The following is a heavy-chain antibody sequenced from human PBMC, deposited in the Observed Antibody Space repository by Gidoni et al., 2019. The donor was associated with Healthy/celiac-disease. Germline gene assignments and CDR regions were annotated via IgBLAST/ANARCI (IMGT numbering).Heavy chain of an antibody. D-gene: IGHD6-13*01. CDR1: GFTFSSYA. J-gene: IGHJ4*02. CDR2: ISGSGGST. V-gene: IGHV3-23*01. CDR3: ARRGIRVSGGY. Sequence: EVQLLESGGGLVQPGGSLRLSCAASGFTFSSYAMRWVRQAPGKGLEWVSAISGSGGSTYYADSVKGRFTISRDNSKNTLYLQMNSLRAEDTAVYYCARRGIRVSGGYWGQGTLVTVSS.